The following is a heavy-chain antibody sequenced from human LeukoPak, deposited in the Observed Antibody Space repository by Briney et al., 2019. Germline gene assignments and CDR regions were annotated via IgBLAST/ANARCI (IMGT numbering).Heavy chain of an antibody. CDR3: ASGLAIQLWSEWFDP. D-gene: IGHD5-18*01. CDR1: GGSISSSSYY. CDR2: IYYSGST. V-gene: IGHV4-39*07. J-gene: IGHJ5*02. Sequence: SETLSLTCTVSGGSISSSSYYWGWIRQPPGKGLEWIGSIYYSGSTYYNPSLKSRVTISVDTSKNQFSLKLSSVTAADTAVYYCASGLAIQLWSEWFDPWGQGTLVTVSS.